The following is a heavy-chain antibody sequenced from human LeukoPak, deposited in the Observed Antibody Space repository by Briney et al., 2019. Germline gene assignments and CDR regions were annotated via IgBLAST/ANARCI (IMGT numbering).Heavy chain of an antibody. V-gene: IGHV3-30*04. CDR2: IAYDGSNK. J-gene: IGHJ4*02. CDR1: GFTFSSYA. D-gene: IGHD3-10*01. CDR3: ARDSSPTLGTMVRGVLDY. Sequence: SGGSLRLSCAASGFTFSSYAMHWVRQAPGKGLEWEAVIAYDGSNKYYADSVKGRFTISRDNSKNTLYLQMNSLRSEDTAVYYCARDSSPTLGTMVRGVLDYWGQGTLVTVSS.